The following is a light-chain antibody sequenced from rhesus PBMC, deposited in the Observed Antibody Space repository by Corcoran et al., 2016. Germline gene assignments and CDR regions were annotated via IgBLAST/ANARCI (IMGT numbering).Light chain of an antibody. CDR3: GQGTNVPYT. CDR2: QGS. CDR1: QSLLHSDGKTY. Sequence: DVVLTQSPLSLPVTPGQPASISCRSSQSLLHSDGKTYLKWLQQKPGQPPRRLIYQGSTRDPGVPDRFSGRGTGTDCTLDISGVEAEDVGVYYCGQGTNVPYTFGQGTKVEIK. J-gene: IGKJ2*01. V-gene: IGKV2S8*01.